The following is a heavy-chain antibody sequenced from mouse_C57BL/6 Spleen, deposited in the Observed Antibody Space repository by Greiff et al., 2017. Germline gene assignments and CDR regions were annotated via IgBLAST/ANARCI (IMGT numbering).Heavy chain of an antibody. V-gene: IGHV1-62-2*01. D-gene: IGHD2-4*01. CDR1: GYTFTEYT. CDR2: FYPGSGSI. CDR3: ARHEDREIKDAWFAY. J-gene: IGHJ3*01. Sequence: VKLMESGAELVKPGASVKLSCKASGYTFTEYTIHWVKQRSGQGLEWIGWFYPGSGSIKYNEKFKDKATLTADKSSSTVYMELSRLTSEDAAVYFCARHEDREIKDAWFAYWGQGTLVTVSA.